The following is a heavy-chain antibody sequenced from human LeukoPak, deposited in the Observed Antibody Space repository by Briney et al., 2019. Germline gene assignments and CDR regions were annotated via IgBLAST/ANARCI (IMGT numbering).Heavy chain of an antibody. CDR2: INWNGGST. CDR3: AREYLKYYDFWSGYTY. CDR1: GFTFDDYG. V-gene: IGHV3-20*04. D-gene: IGHD3-3*01. J-gene: IGHJ4*02. Sequence: GGSLRLSCASSGFTFDDYGMSWVRQAPGKGLEWVSGINWNGGSTGYADSVKGRFTISRDNAKNSLYLQMNSLRAEDTALYYYAREYLKYYDFWSGYTYWGQGTLVTVSS.